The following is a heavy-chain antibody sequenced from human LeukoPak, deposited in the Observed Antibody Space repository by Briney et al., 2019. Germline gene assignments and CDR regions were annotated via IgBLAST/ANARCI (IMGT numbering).Heavy chain of an antibody. V-gene: IGHV3-66*01. Sequence: GGSLRLSCASSGFTVSSNYMSWVRQAPGKGLEWVSVIYGGGTTYYADSVKGRFTISRDNSENTLFLQMNSLRVEDTAVYYCARDLLRPGRWGQGTLVTVSS. CDR3: ARDLLRPGR. CDR2: IYGGGTT. D-gene: IGHD1-26*01. CDR1: GFTVSSNY. J-gene: IGHJ4*02.